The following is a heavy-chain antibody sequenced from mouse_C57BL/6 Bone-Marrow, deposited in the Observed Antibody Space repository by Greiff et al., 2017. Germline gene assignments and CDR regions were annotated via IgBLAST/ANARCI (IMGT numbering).Heavy chain of an antibody. Sequence: EVKLVESGGGLVQPGGSMKLSCAASGFTFSDAWMDWVRQSPEKGLEWVAEIRNKANNHATYYDESVKGRFTISKDDSKSTFFLQMNILRAEDTGNYYSGISTVVGRFDYWGQGTTLTVSS. CDR3: GISTVVGRFDY. CDR1: GFTFSDAW. CDR2: IRNKANNHAT. J-gene: IGHJ2*01. D-gene: IGHD1-1*01. V-gene: IGHV6-6*01.